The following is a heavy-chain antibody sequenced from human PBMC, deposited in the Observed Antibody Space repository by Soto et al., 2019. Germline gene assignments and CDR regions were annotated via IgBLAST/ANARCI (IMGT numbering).Heavy chain of an antibody. Sequence: PSETLSLTCTVSGGSISSSSYYWGWIRQPPGKGLEWIGSIYYSGYTYYNPSLKSRVTISVGRSKNQFSLKLSSVTAADTAVYYCARDHPHSYGVYYFDYWGQGTPVTVSS. CDR1: GGSISSSSYY. V-gene: IGHV4-39*02. D-gene: IGHD5-18*01. CDR2: IYYSGYT. J-gene: IGHJ4*02. CDR3: ARDHPHSYGVYYFDY.